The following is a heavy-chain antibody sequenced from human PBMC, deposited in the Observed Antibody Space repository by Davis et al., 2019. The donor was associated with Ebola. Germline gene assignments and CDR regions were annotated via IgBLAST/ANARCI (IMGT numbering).Heavy chain of an antibody. J-gene: IGHJ6*02. D-gene: IGHD4-17*01. CDR1: SGSISGYY. CDR2: IYYTGST. Sequence: SETLSLTCTVSSGSISGYYWSWIRQSPGKGLEWIGCIYYTGSTNYNPSLKSRVTISKDASKNQFSLNLSSVTAADTAVYYCARGNYGDYIVLYYYNMDVWGQGTTVTVSS. V-gene: IGHV4-59*01. CDR3: ARGNYGDYIVLYYYNMDV.